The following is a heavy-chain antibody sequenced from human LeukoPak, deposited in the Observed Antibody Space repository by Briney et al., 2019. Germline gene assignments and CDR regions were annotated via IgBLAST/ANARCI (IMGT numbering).Heavy chain of an antibody. CDR2: ITSSGDNT. Sequence: KTGGSLRLSCAASGFTFSSYAMNWVRQAPGKGLEWVSAITSSGDNTYYADSVKGRFTISRDNPKKTLWLQLNSLRVEDTAVYYCAKDRVAIFGVVTTHWFDPWGQGTLVTVSS. D-gene: IGHD3-3*01. J-gene: IGHJ5*02. V-gene: IGHV3-23*01. CDR1: GFTFSSYA. CDR3: AKDRVAIFGVVTTHWFDP.